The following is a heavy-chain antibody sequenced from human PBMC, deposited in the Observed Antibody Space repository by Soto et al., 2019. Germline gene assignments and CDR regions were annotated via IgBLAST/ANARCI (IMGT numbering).Heavy chain of an antibody. D-gene: IGHD6-25*01. V-gene: IGHV3-7*01. Sequence: EVQLVESGGGVVQPGGSLRLSCAASEFTFWFYRMRWFRQAAGEGLEWGGNIKQDGSGKNYADSVRGRFTIPKDNAKKSLYLEMSSLRAEDTAVYYCARLDSGAAYYYGLDAWGQGTTVTVS. J-gene: IGHJ6*02. CDR1: EFTFWFYR. CDR3: ARLDSGAAYYYGLDA. CDR2: IKQDGSGK.